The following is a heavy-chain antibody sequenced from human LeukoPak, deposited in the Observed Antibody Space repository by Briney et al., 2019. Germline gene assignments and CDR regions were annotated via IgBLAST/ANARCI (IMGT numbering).Heavy chain of an antibody. V-gene: IGHV3-74*01. CDR1: GFTFSSYW. J-gene: IGHJ3*02. Sequence: GRSLRLSCAASGFTFSSYWMHWVRQAPGKGLVWVSRIHSDGSDTTYADSVKGRFTISRDNAKNTLYLQMNSLRAEDTAVYYCAREGNSGWRDDGFDIWGQGTMVTVSS. CDR3: AREGNSGWRDDGFDI. CDR2: IHSDGSDT. D-gene: IGHD6-19*01.